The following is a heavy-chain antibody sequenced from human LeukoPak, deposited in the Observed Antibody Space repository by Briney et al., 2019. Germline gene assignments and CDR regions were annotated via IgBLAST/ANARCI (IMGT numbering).Heavy chain of an antibody. CDR2: IHYSGSA. V-gene: IGHV4-28*01. J-gene: IGHJ4*02. CDR3: ARHVFGLVYFDY. CDR1: GYSISSSNW. D-gene: IGHD3/OR15-3a*01. Sequence: NPSETLSLTCGVSGYSISSSNWWGWIRQPPGKGLEWIGYIHYSGSAYYNPSLKSRVTMSVDTSKNQFSLKLSSVTAADTAVYYCARHVFGLVYFDYWGQGTLVTVSS.